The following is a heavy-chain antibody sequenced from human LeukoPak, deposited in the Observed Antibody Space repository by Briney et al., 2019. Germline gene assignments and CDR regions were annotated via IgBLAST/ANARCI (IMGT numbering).Heavy chain of an antibody. Sequence: SETLSLTCTVSSGSISTYYWSWIRQPPGKGLEWIGYMHYSGSTNYNPALNSRITMSVDTSKNQFSLKLSSVTAADTAVYYCATFYSFSAYYYYYMDVWGKGTTVTVSS. J-gene: IGHJ6*03. CDR3: ATFYSFSAYYYYYMDV. CDR2: MHYSGST. D-gene: IGHD6-13*01. CDR1: SGSISTYY. V-gene: IGHV4-59*01.